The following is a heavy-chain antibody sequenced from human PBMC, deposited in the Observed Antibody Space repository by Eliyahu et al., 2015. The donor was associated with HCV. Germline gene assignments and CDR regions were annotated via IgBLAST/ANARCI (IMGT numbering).Heavy chain of an antibody. J-gene: IGHJ6*02. CDR3: ARTDPYGMDV. Sequence: QVQLQESGPRLVXPSETLSLTCTVSSGSISXYYWXWXRQPAGKRLEWXGRMYTTGSTNYNPXLKSRLSMSVGTSKNQFSLTLTSVTAADTAVYYCARTDPYGMDVWGQGTTVTVXS. V-gene: IGHV4-4*07. CDR2: MYTTGST. CDR1: SGSISXYY.